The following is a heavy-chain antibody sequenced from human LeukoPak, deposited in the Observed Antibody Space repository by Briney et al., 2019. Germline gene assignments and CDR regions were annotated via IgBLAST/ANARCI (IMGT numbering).Heavy chain of an antibody. V-gene: IGHV1-69*04. J-gene: IGHJ6*02. D-gene: IGHD3-10*01. CDR1: GGTFSSYA. Sequence: SVKVSCKASGGTFSSYAISWVRQAPGQGREWMGRIIPILGIANYAQKFQGRVTITADKSTSTAYMELSSLRSEDTAVYYCARYSMVRGVIAYYYGMDVWGQGTTVTVSS. CDR3: ARYSMVRGVIAYYYGMDV. CDR2: IIPILGIA.